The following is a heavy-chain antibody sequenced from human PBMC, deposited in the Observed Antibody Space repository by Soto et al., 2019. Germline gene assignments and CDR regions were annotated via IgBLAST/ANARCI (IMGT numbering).Heavy chain of an antibody. CDR3: ARDLGRGLGPLGYYYYRMDV. CDR1: GGSISSGGYY. Sequence: LSLTCTVSGGSISSGGYYWSWIRQHPGKGLEWIGYIYYSGSTYYNPSLKSRVTISVDTSKNQFSLKLSSVTAADTAVYYCARDLGRGLGPLGYYYYRMDVWGPGASVTVSS. V-gene: IGHV4-31*03. J-gene: IGHJ6*02. D-gene: IGHD2-15*01. CDR2: IYYSGST.